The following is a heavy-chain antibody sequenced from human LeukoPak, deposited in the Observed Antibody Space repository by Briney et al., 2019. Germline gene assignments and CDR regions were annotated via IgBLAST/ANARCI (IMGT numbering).Heavy chain of an antibody. D-gene: IGHD5-24*01. J-gene: IGHJ4*02. CDR3: ARDRDGYNSLLDY. V-gene: IGHV3-64*01. CDR1: GFTFSSYA. Sequence: GGSLRLSCAASGFTFSSYAMHWVRQAPGKGLEYVSAISSNGGSTYYANSVKGRFTISRDNSKNTLYLQMGSLRAEDMAVYYCARDRDGYNSLLDYWGQGTLVTVSS. CDR2: ISSNGGST.